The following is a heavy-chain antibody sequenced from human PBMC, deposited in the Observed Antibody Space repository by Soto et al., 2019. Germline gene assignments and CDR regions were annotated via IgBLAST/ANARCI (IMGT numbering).Heavy chain of an antibody. CDR1: GFTFSSYA. V-gene: IGHV3-30-3*01. J-gene: IGHJ6*02. CDR3: ARDGKASSYYYYGMDV. CDR2: ISYDGSNK. D-gene: IGHD1-1*01. Sequence: GGSLRLSCVASGFTFSSYAMHWVRQAPGKGLEWVAVISYDGSNKYYADSVKGRFTISRDNSKNTLYLQMNSLRAEDTAVYYCARDGKASSYYYYGMDVWGQGTTVPVPS.